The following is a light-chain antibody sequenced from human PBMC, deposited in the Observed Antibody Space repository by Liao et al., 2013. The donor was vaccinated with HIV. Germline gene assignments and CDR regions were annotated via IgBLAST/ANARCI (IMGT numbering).Light chain of an antibody. J-gene: IGLJ3*02. Sequence: SYVLTQPPSLSVAPGTTARITCGGNNIGSKTVHWYQQKPGQAPVVVIYYDTDRPSGIPERFSGSNSGNTATLTISRVEAGDEADYYCQVWESSTDWVFGGGTSLTVL. CDR1: NIGSKT. CDR2: YDT. CDR3: QVWESSTDWV. V-gene: IGLV3-21*01.